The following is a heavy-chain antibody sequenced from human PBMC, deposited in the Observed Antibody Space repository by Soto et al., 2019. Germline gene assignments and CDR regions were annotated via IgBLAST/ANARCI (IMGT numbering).Heavy chain of an antibody. CDR1: GFTFSSYG. V-gene: IGHV3-30*18. Sequence: GGSLRLSCAASGFTFSSYGMHWVRQAPGKGLEWVAVISYDGSNKYYADSVKGRFTISRDNSKNTLYLQMNSLRAEDTAVYYCAKDKHHIVGAPGTAFDLWGQGTMVTVSS. J-gene: IGHJ3*01. D-gene: IGHD1-26*01. CDR2: ISYDGSNK. CDR3: AKDKHHIVGAPGTAFDL.